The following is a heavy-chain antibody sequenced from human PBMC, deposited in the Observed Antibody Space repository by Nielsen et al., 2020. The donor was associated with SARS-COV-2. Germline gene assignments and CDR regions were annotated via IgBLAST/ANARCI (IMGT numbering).Heavy chain of an antibody. CDR1: GFTFSSYS. Sequence: GGSLRLSCAASGFTFSSYSMNWVRQAPGKGLEWVSSISSSSSYIYYAGSVKGRFTISRDNAKNSLYLQMNSLRAEDTAVYYCARVLSYTFDIWGQGTMVTVSS. D-gene: IGHD3-3*01. V-gene: IGHV3-21*01. CDR3: ARVLSYTFDI. CDR2: ISSSSSYI. J-gene: IGHJ3*02.